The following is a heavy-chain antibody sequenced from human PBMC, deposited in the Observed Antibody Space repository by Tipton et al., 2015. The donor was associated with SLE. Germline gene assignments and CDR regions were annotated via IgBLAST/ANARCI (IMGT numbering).Heavy chain of an antibody. D-gene: IGHD4-17*01. CDR2: INPSGGST. V-gene: IGHV1-46*01. CDR3: ARGPDYGDYVLTTDYYYMDV. CDR1: GYTFTSYY. J-gene: IGHJ6*03. Sequence: QVQLVQSGAEVKKPGASVKVSCKASGYTFTSYYMHWVRQAPGQGLEWMGIINPSGGSTSYAQKFQGRVTMTRDTSTSTVYMELSSLRSEDTAVYYCARGPDYGDYVLTTDYYYMDVWGKGTTVTVSS.